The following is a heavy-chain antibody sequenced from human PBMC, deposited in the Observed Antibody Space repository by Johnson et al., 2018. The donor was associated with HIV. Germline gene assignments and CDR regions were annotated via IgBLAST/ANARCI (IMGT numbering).Heavy chain of an antibody. CDR1: GFTFSSYA. J-gene: IGHJ3*02. Sequence: VQLVESGGGVVQPGRSLRLSCAASGFTFSSYAMHWVRQAPGKGLEWVEVISYDGSNKYYADSVKGRFTISRDNSKNTLYLQMNSLRAEDTAVYYCAKELGSSVYHYAVDIWGQGTMVTVSS. CDR3: AKELGSSVYHYAVDI. V-gene: IGHV3-30-3*01. D-gene: IGHD6-25*01. CDR2: ISYDGSNK.